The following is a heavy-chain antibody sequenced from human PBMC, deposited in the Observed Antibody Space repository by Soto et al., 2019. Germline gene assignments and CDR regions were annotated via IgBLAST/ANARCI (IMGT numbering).Heavy chain of an antibody. V-gene: IGHV1-18*01. CDR2: ISAYNGYT. Sequence: ASVKVSCKASGYTVTTYGISWVRQAPGQGLECMGWISAYNGYTNYAQKLQGRVAMTTDTSTSTAYMELRSLRSDATAVYYCARLSRYSSSWYRYYYAMDVWGQGTTVTVSS. D-gene: IGHD6-13*01. CDR1: GYTVTTYG. J-gene: IGHJ6*02. CDR3: ARLSRYSSSWYRYYYAMDV.